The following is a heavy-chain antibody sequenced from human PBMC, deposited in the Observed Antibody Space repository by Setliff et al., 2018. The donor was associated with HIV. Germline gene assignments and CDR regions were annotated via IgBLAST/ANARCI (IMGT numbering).Heavy chain of an antibody. CDR1: GLTFNRYW. CDR3: ARVTVDWGLGNAFDI. Sequence: PGGSLRLSCVASGLTFNRYWMSWVRQVPGKGLEWVASIKEGGSEKYYVASVKGRFTMSRDNAKNSLYLQMNSLRADDTAVYYCARVTVDWGLGNAFDIWGQGTMVTVSS. D-gene: IGHD7-27*01. CDR2: IKEGGSEK. V-gene: IGHV3-7*01. J-gene: IGHJ3*02.